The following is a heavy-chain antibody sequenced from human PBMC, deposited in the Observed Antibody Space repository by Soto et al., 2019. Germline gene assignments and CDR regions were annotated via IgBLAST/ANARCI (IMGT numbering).Heavy chain of an antibody. CDR2: IYYSGST. D-gene: IGHD1-1*01. CDR1: GGSISSSSYY. J-gene: IGHJ4*02. V-gene: IGHV4-39*01. CDR3: ASLGWEKLERLDY. Sequence: QLQLQESGPGLVKPSETLSLTCTVSGGSISSSSYYWGWIRQPPGKALEWIGSIYYSGSTYYNPPLNSRVAISVDTSKTQFSLKLSSVTAADTDVYYCASLGWEKLERLDYWGQGTLVTVSS.